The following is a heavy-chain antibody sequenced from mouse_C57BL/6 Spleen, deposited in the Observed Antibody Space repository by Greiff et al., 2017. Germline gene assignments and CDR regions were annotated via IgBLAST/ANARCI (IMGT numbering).Heavy chain of an antibody. CDR1: GFTFSDYG. J-gene: IGHJ1*03. D-gene: IGHD1-1*01. V-gene: IGHV5-17*01. Sequence: EVQGVESGGGLVKPGGSLKLSCAASGFTFSDYGMHWVRQAPEKGLEWVAYISSGSSTIYYADTVKGRFTISRDNAKNTLFLQMTSLRSEDTAMYYCARRGTTVVATSYWYFDVWGTGTTVTVSS. CDR3: ARRGTTVVATSYWYFDV. CDR2: ISSGSSTI.